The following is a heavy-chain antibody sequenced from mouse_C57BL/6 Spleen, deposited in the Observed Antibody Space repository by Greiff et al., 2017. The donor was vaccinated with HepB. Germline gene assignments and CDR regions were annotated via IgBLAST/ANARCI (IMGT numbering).Heavy chain of an antibody. CDR2: IYPEDGDT. V-gene: IGHV1-82*01. CDR3: ARRITTVVAYYFDY. CDR1: GYAFSSSW. Sequence: QVQLQQSGPELVKPGASVKISCKASGYAFSSSWMNWVKQRPGKGLEWIGRIYPEDGDTNYNGKFKGKATLTADKSSSTAYMQLSSLTSEDSAVYFCARRITTVVAYYFDYWGQGTTLTVSS. J-gene: IGHJ2*01. D-gene: IGHD1-1*01.